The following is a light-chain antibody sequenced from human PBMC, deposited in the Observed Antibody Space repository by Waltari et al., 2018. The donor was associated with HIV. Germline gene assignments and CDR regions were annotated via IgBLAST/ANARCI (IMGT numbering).Light chain of an antibody. CDR1: QSLSTW. CDR3: QQYNSVSLT. Sequence: DIQMTQSPSTLSASVGDRVTITCRASQSLSTWLAWYQQKQGRAPKLLIYKASTLESGVPSRFSGSGSGTDFTLTITSLQPDDFAIYYCQQYNSVSLTFGGGTKVEMK. CDR2: KAS. V-gene: IGKV1-5*03. J-gene: IGKJ4*01.